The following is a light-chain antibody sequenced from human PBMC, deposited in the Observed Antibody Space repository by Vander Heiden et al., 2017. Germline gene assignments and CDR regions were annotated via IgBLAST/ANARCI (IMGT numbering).Light chain of an antibody. CDR2: IDN. CDR1: SPNIGSNS. Sequence: QSVLTQPPSASGTPGQRVTISCSGTSPNIGSNSVSWYRRLPGTAPKLLIYIDNQRPSGVPDRFSGSKSGTSASLAISGLQSEDEAEYFCAAWDDNLNGLYVFGTGTKVTVL. J-gene: IGLJ1*01. CDR3: AAWDDNLNGLYV. V-gene: IGLV1-44*01.